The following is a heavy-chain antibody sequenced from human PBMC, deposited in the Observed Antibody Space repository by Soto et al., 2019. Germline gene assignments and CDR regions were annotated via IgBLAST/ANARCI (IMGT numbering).Heavy chain of an antibody. CDR3: ARGYLTTVSRGGAFDI. Sequence: SVNVSCKASGGTFSSYTISWVRQAPGQGLEWMGRIIPILGIANYAQKFQGRVTITADKSTSTAYMELSSLRSEDTAVYYCARGYLTTVSRGGAFDIWGQGTMVTVSS. J-gene: IGHJ3*02. V-gene: IGHV1-69*02. CDR1: GGTFSSYT. D-gene: IGHD4-17*01. CDR2: IIPILGIA.